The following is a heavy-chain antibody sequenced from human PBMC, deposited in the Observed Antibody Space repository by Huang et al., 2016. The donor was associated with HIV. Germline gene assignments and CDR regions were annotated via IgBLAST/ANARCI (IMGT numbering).Heavy chain of an antibody. J-gene: IGHJ6*03. CDR2: IYWDDDK. CDR1: GFSLNHKGVG. D-gene: IGHD7-27*01. Sequence: QITLKESGTTVIKPTQTLTLTCSFSGFSLNHKGVGVGWIHKPPGKALEWLVLIYWDDDKRFTPSLKNRITISKDTSKNRVVFTMTNLDPMDTGTYYCAHIGRLGNYYMDVWGNGTTVTVSS. CDR3: AHIGRLGNYYMDV. V-gene: IGHV2-5*02.